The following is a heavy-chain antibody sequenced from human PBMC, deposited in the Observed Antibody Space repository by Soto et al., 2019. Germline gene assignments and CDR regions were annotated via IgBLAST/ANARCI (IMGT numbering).Heavy chain of an antibody. D-gene: IGHD6-19*01. CDR2: IYSGGST. Sequence: GGSLRLSCAVSGFTVSSNYISWVRQAPGKGLEWVSVIYSGGSTYYSDSVKGRFTISRDNSKNTLYLQMNSLRAEDTAVYYCVRDLVGSGWLYYYGMDVWGQGTTVTVSS. J-gene: IGHJ6*02. V-gene: IGHV3-53*01. CDR3: VRDLVGSGWLYYYGMDV. CDR1: GFTVSSNY.